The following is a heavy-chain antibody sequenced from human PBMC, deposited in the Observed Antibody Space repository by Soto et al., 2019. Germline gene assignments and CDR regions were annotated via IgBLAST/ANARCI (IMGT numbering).Heavy chain of an antibody. CDR1: GFTFSSYG. Sequence: QVQLVESGGGMVQPGRSLRLSCAASGFTFSSYGMHWVRQAPGKGLEWVAVISYDGSNKYYADSVKGRFTISRDNSKNTLYLQMNSLRAEDTAVYYCAKDFALYDFWSGYYFAASGMDVWGQGTTVTVSS. CDR2: ISYDGSNK. CDR3: AKDFALYDFWSGYYFAASGMDV. D-gene: IGHD3-3*01. V-gene: IGHV3-30*18. J-gene: IGHJ6*02.